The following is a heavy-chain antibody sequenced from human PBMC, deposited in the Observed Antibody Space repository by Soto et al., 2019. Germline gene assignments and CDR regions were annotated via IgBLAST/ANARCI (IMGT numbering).Heavy chain of an antibody. D-gene: IGHD6-19*01. J-gene: IGHJ4*02. CDR1: RFTLSNYV. Sequence: PGGSLRLSCAASRFTLSNYVMNWVRQAPGKGLEWISCIGSSSVTIFHADSVKGRFTISTDSAKNSLYLQMNSLRADDTAIYYCARVPSSGRPYFFDYWGLGTLVTVSS. CDR3: ARVPSSGRPYFFDY. V-gene: IGHV3-48*01. CDR2: IGSSSVTI.